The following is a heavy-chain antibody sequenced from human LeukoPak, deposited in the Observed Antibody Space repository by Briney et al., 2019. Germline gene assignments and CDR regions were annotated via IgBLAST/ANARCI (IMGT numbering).Heavy chain of an antibody. Sequence: GGSLRLSCAASGFTVSSNYMSWVRQAPGKGLEWVAVISYDGSNKYYADSVKGRFTISRDNSKNTLYLQMNSLRAEDTAVYYCARAPPYNSGWYSDNWGQGTLVTVSS. J-gene: IGHJ4*02. V-gene: IGHV3-30-3*01. CDR1: GFTVSSNY. CDR3: ARAPPYNSGWYSDN. D-gene: IGHD6-19*01. CDR2: ISYDGSNK.